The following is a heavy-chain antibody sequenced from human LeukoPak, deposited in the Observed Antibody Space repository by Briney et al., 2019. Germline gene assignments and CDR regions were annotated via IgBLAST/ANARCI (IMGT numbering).Heavy chain of an antibody. CDR1: GFTFSSYS. V-gene: IGHV3-21*01. Sequence: GGSLRLSCAASGFTFSSYSMNWVRQAPGKGLEWVSAISSSSSYIYYADSVKGRFTISRDNAKNSLYLQMNSLRAEDTAVYYCARVRSEYSYAPGYWGQGTLVTVSS. D-gene: IGHD5-18*01. CDR3: ARVRSEYSYAPGY. J-gene: IGHJ4*02. CDR2: ISSSSSYI.